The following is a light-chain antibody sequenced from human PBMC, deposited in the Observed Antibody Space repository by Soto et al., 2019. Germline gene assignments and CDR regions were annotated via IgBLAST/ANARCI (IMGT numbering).Light chain of an antibody. J-gene: IGKJ5*01. CDR1: QGTSRY. V-gene: IGKV3-20*01. Sequence: ENVLTQSPGTLSLSPGERATLSCRASQGTSRYLSWYQQRPGQAPRLLIYGASSRATGIPDRFSGSGSGTDFPLTISRLEPEYVAEYYCQQYSTSPISFGQGTRLEIK. CDR3: QQYSTSPIS. CDR2: GAS.